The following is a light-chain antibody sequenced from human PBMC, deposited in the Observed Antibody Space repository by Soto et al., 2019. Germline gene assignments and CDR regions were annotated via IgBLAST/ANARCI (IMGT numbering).Light chain of an antibody. CDR1: QAISSW. V-gene: IGKV1-5*01. J-gene: IGKJ2*01. Sequence: DTQMTQSPSTLSASVGDRVTISCRASQAISSWLAWYQQRPGKAPKLLIRDVSTLESGVPSRFSGSGSGADFSLTISSLQPDDFETYYCQQYYSSSTFGQGTKLEIK. CDR3: QQYYSSST. CDR2: DVS.